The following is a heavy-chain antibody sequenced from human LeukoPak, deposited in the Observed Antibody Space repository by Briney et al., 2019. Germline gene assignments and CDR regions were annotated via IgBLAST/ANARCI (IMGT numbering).Heavy chain of an antibody. V-gene: IGHV4-34*01. CDR1: GGSFSGYY. Sequence: ASETLSLTCAVYGGSFSGYYWSWIRQPPGKGLEWIGEINHSGSTNYNPSLKSRVTISVDTSKNQFSLKLSSVTAADTAVYYCARHPQIMITFGGVGIDCWGQGTLVTVSS. D-gene: IGHD3-16*01. CDR3: ARHPQIMITFGGVGIDC. J-gene: IGHJ4*02. CDR2: INHSGST.